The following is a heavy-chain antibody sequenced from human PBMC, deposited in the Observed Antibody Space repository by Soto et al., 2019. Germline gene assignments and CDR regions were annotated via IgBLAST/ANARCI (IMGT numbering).Heavy chain of an antibody. Sequence: PSEALSLSCSVYVGSFSGYYWSWIRHQPVTVLEWIGEINHSGSPNYNPSLKSRVTISVDTSKNQFSLKLSSVTAADTAVYYCARDPVRGYSYGYKLHYGMDVWGQGTTVTVSS. V-gene: IGHV4-34*01. CDR2: INHSGSP. J-gene: IGHJ6*02. CDR3: ARDPVRGYSYGYKLHYGMDV. D-gene: IGHD5-18*01. CDR1: VGSFSGYY.